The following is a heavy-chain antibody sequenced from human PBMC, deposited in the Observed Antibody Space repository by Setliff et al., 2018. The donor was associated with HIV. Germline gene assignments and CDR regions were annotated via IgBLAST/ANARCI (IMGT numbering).Heavy chain of an antibody. CDR3: ARDRLYGDYRGGS. Sequence: GGSLRLSCAASGFTFSSYSMSWVRQAPGKGLEWVSYISSSSSTIYYADSVKGRFTISRDNAKNSLYLQMNSLRAEDTAVYYCARDRLYGDYRGGSWGQGTLVTVSS. CDR2: ISSSSSTI. D-gene: IGHD4-17*01. V-gene: IGHV3-48*01. J-gene: IGHJ4*02. CDR1: GFTFSSYS.